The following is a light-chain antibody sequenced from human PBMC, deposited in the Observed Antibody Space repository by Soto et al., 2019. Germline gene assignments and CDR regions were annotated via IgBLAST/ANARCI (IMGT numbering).Light chain of an antibody. CDR1: SSDVGGYNY. CDR2: DVT. V-gene: IGLV2-11*01. CDR3: CSYSGGVL. J-gene: IGLJ2*01. Sequence: QSALTQPRSVSGSPGQSVTISCTGTSSDVGGYNYVSWYQQHPGKAPKLMIYDVTKRPSGVPDRFSGSKSDNTASLTISGLQADDEADYYCCSYSGGVLFGGGTKLTV.